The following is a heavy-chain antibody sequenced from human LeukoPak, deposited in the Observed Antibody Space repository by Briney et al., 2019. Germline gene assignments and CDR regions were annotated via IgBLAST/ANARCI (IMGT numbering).Heavy chain of an antibody. CDR3: ARENYDILTGYLGLTFDP. D-gene: IGHD3-9*01. J-gene: IGHJ5*02. Sequence: SETLSLTCTVSGGSISSYYWSWIRQPAGKGLEWIGRIYTSGSTNYNPSLKSRVTMSVDTSKNQFSLKLSSVTAADTAVYYCARENYDILTGYLGLTFDPWGQGTLVTVSS. V-gene: IGHV4-4*07. CDR1: GGSISSYY. CDR2: IYTSGST.